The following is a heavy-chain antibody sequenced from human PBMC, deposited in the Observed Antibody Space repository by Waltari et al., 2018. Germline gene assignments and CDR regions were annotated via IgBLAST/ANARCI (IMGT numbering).Heavy chain of an antibody. Sequence: EVQLVESGGGLVQPGGSLRLSCAAPEFTLSNYAMRWVRQAPGKGLEWVSTIGESGVTTFYVDSVKGRFTISRDNSKNTLYLQMNSLRAEDTAVYYCAKGGPRGSYYFDLWGRGTLVTVSS. J-gene: IGHJ2*01. CDR1: EFTLSNYA. CDR2: IGESGVTT. V-gene: IGHV3-23*04. D-gene: IGHD3-16*01. CDR3: AKGGPRGSYYFDL.